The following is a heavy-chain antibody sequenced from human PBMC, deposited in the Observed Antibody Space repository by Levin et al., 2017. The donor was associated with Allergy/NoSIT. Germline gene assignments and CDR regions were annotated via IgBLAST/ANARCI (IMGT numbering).Heavy chain of an antibody. J-gene: IGHJ4*02. V-gene: IGHV4-39*01. CDR3: ARHASGGPYTFDY. CDR2: VFYRGST. CDR1: GGSVSSSFYY. D-gene: IGHD3-10*01. Sequence: SETLSLTCIVSGGSVSSSFYYWGWIRQPPGKGLEWIGSVFYRGSTFYNPSLKSRVTMSVDMSRNQFSLKLSSVTAADTAMYYCARHASGGPYTFDYWGQGTLVTVSS.